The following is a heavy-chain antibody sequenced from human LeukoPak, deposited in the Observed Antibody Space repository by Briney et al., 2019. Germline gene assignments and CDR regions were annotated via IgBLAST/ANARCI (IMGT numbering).Heavy chain of an antibody. CDR1: GGSISSYY. CDR2: IYYSGST. Sequence: SETLSLTCTVSGGSISSYYWSWIRQPPGKGLEWIGYIYYSGSTYYNPSLKSRVTISVDTSNNQFSLKLSSVTAADTAVYYCARLRQQLVQTYYYYYGMDVWGQGTTVTVSS. V-gene: IGHV4-59*08. J-gene: IGHJ6*02. D-gene: IGHD6-13*01. CDR3: ARLRQQLVQTYYYYYGMDV.